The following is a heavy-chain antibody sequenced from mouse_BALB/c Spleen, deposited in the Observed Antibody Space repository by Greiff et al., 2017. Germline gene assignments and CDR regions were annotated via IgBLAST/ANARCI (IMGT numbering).Heavy chain of an antibody. CDR2: INPSSGYT. CDR3: ERSTDYGNCDY. CDR1: GYTFTSYK. D-gene: IGHD2-1*01. J-gene: IGHJ2*01. V-gene: IGHV1-4*01. Sequence: LVESGAELARPGASVKMSCKASGYTFTSYKMHWVKQRPGQGLEWIGYINPSSGYTNYNQKFKDKATLTADKSSSTAYMQLSSLTSEDSAVYYCERSTDYGNCDYWGQGTTLTVSS.